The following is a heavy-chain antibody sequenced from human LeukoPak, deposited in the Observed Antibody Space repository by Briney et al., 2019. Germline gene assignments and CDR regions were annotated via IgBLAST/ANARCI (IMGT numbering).Heavy chain of an antibody. Sequence: GGSLRLSCAASGFTFSSYAMHWVRQAPGKGLEWVAVISYDGSIKYYADSVKGRFTISRDNSKNTLYLQMSSLKPEDTAVYCCAREYDENPAYYYYYYMDVWGKGTTVTVSS. J-gene: IGHJ6*03. CDR3: AREYDENPAYYYYYYMDV. D-gene: IGHD1-1*01. CDR2: ISYDGSIK. V-gene: IGHV3-30*04. CDR1: GFTFSSYA.